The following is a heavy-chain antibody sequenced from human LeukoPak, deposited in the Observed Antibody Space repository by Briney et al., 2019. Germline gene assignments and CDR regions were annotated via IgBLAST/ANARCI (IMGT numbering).Heavy chain of an antibody. D-gene: IGHD6-13*01. V-gene: IGHV3-30-3*01. CDR2: ISYDGSNY. J-gene: IGHJ4*02. Sequence: GGPLRLSCAASGFTFSSHAMHWVRQAPGKGLEWMAVISYDGSNYYYADSVKGRFTISRDNAKNTMYLQMNSLRAEDTALYYCARVTEYSTAGMRYWGQGIQVTVSS. CDR3: ARVTEYSTAGMRY. CDR1: GFTFSSHA.